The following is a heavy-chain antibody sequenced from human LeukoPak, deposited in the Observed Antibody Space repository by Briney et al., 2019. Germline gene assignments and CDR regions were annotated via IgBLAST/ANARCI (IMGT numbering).Heavy chain of an antibody. CDR1: GYSFTSYW. V-gene: IGHV5-51*01. J-gene: IGHJ6*02. D-gene: IGHD6-13*01. CDR3: ARAPYSSIWGPHGMDV. Sequence: GESLKISGTCSGYSFTSYWIGWVRQMPGKGLEWMGIIYPGDSDTRYSPSFQGHVTISADKSISTAYLQWSSLKASDTAMYYGARAPYSSIWGPHGMDVWGQGTTVTVSS. CDR2: IYPGDSDT.